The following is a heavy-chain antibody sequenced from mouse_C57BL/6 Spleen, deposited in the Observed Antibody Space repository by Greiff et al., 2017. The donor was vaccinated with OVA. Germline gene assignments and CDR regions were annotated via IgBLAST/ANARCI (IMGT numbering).Heavy chain of an antibody. J-gene: IGHJ3*01. CDR3: ARGELGRGFAY. CDR1: GYAFSSSW. CDR2: IYPGDGDT. Sequence: VQLKESGPELVKPGASVKISCKASGYAFSSSWMNWVKQRPGKGLEWIGRIYPGDGDTNYNGKFKGKATLTADKSSSTAYMQLSSLTSEDSAVYFCARGELGRGFAYWGQGTLVTVSA. D-gene: IGHD4-1*01. V-gene: IGHV1-82*01.